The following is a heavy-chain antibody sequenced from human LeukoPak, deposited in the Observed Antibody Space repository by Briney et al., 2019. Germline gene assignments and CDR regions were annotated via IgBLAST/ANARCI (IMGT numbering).Heavy chain of an antibody. CDR1: GGTFNSYG. CDR3: ARCPARKGNYYYYYYMDV. V-gene: IGHV1-69*10. D-gene: IGHD6-6*01. CDR2: IIPILGTA. J-gene: IGHJ6*03. Sequence: GASVKVSCKASGGTFNSYGIIWVRQAPGQGLEWMGGIIPILGTANYAQKFQGRVTITADKSTSTAYMELSSLRSEDTAVYYCARCPARKGNYYYYYYMDVWGKGTTVTVSS.